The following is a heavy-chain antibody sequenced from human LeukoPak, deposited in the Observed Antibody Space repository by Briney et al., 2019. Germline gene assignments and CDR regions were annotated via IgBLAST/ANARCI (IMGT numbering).Heavy chain of an antibody. CDR2: ISAYNGNT. J-gene: IGHJ4*02. CDR1: GYTFTSYG. D-gene: IGHD3-10*01. V-gene: IGHV1-18*01. CDR3: ARDRGDYYGSGSYYKHFDY. Sequence: ASVKVSCMASGYTFTSYGISRVRQAPGQGLEWMGWISAYNGNTKYAQKLQGRVTTTTDTSTSTAYMELRSLRSDDTAVYYCARDRGDYYGSGSYYKHFDYWGQGTLVTVSS.